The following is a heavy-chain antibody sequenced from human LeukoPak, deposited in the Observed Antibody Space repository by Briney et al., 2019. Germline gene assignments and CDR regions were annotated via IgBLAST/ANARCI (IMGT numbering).Heavy chain of an antibody. Sequence: ASVKVSCKASGYTFTSYAMNWVRQAPGQGLEWMGWINTNTGNPSYARGFTGRFVFSLDTSVSTAYLQISSLKAEDTAVYYCAREAYSSAYYFDYWGQGTLVTVSS. J-gene: IGHJ4*02. CDR1: GYTFTSYA. CDR2: INTNTGNP. D-gene: IGHD5-18*01. CDR3: AREAYSSAYYFDY. V-gene: IGHV7-4-1*02.